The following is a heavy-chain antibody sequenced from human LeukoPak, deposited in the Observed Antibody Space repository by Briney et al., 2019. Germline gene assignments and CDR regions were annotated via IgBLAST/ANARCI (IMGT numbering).Heavy chain of an antibody. D-gene: IGHD5-18*01. CDR3: ASGGYSFGY. J-gene: IGHJ4*02. CDR2: IKQDGSEK. V-gene: IGHV3-7*03. CDR1: GFSFSNYW. Sequence: PGGSLRLSCAASGFSFSNYWTNWVRQAPGKGLEWVANIKQDGSEKYYVDSVKGRFTISRDNAKNSLYLQMNSLRAEDTAVYYCASGGYSFGYWGQGTLVTVSS.